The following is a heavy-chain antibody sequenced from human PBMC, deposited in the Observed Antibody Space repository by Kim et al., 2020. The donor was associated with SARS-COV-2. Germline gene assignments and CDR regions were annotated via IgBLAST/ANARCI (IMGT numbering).Heavy chain of an antibody. CDR2: IIPILGIA. D-gene: IGHD3-10*01. J-gene: IGHJ3*02. CDR3: AREGGAYYYGSDAGFFDI. V-gene: IGHV1-69*04. Sequence: SVKVSCKASGGTFSSYAISWVRQAPGQGLEWMGRIIPILGIANYAQKFQGRVTITADKSTSTAYMELSSLRSEDTAVYYCAREGGAYYYGSDAGFFDIWGQGTMVTVSS. CDR1: GGTFSSYA.